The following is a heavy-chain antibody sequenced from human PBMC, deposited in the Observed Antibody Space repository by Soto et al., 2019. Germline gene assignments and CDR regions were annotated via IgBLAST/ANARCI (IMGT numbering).Heavy chain of an antibody. CDR2: INAGNGNT. Sequence: GASVKVSCKASGYTFTSYAMHWVRQAPGQRLEWMGWINAGNGNTKYSQKFQGRVTITRDTSASTAYMELSSLRSEDTAVYYCARVERGQSVVTRPYFDYWGQGTLVTVSS. J-gene: IGHJ4*02. CDR1: GYTFTSYA. D-gene: IGHD6-19*01. CDR3: ARVERGQSVVTRPYFDY. V-gene: IGHV1-3*01.